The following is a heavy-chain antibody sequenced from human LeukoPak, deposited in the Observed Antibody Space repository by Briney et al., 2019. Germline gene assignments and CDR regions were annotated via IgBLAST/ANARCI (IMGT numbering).Heavy chain of an antibody. CDR3: ARIPSYDSGSYYRYLDY. D-gene: IGHD3-10*01. J-gene: IGHJ4*02. Sequence: GGSLRLSCAASGFTFSIYSIHWVRQPPGKGLEYVSAITSDGAGTFYANSVKGRFTISRDNSKNSLYLQMSSLRAEDTAVYYCARIPSYDSGSYYRYLDYWGQGTLVTVSS. CDR1: GFTFSIYS. V-gene: IGHV3-64*01. CDR2: ITSDGAGT.